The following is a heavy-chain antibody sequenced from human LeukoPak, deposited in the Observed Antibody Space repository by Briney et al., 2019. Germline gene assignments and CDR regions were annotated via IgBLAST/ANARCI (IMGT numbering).Heavy chain of an antibody. V-gene: IGHV3-74*01. J-gene: IGHJ4*02. CDR1: GFTFSKYW. D-gene: IGHD6-19*01. CDR3: ATKQWLAPPPDS. CDR2: INTDGTFT. Sequence: GVSLRLSCAASGFTFSKYWMLCVRQAPGKGLESVSRINTDGTFTTYADSVKGRFTGARDNADNTMFLQMNSVRDDDTAEYYCATKQWLAPPPDSWGQGTPVTVSS.